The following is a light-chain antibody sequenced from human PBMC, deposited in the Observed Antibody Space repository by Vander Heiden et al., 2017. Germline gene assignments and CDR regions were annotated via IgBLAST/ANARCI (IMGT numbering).Light chain of an antibody. CDR1: SPNIGNNY. CDR3: ATWDNNLRVVV. J-gene: IGLJ2*01. CDR2: DND. Sequence: SVLTQPPSVSVAPGPKVTVSCPGSSPNIGNNYVSWYQQLPGTAPKLLIYDNDNRPSGIPDRFSGSKSGTSATLGITGLQTGDEADYYCATWDNNLRVVVFGGGTKMTVL. V-gene: IGLV1-51*01.